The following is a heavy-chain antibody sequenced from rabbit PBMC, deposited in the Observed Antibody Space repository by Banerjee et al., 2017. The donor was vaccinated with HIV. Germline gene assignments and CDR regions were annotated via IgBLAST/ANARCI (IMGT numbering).Heavy chain of an antibody. CDR1: GFSFSSNYY. D-gene: IGHD1-1*01. CDR3: ARDRYTLSSDYSFYFGL. CDR2: IYTSNGAT. V-gene: IGHV1S45*01. Sequence: QQQLEESGGGLVKPGGTLTLTCKASGFSFSSNYYMCWVRQAPGKGLEWIGCIYTSNGATYYASWAKGRFTISKTSSTTVTLQMTSLTAADTATYFCARDRYTLSSDYSFYFGLWGQGTLVTVS. J-gene: IGHJ4*01.